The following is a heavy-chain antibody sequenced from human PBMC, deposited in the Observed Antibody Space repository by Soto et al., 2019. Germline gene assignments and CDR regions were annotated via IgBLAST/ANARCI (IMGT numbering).Heavy chain of an antibody. D-gene: IGHD3-22*01. Sequence: PGESLKISCKGSGYSFAGYWITWVRQKPGKGLGWRGRIDPSDSQTYYSPSFRGHVTISATKSITTVFLQWSSLRASDTAMYYCARQIYDSDTGPNFQYYFDSWGQGTPVPVSS. CDR2: IDPSDSQT. CDR3: ARQIYDSDTGPNFQYYFDS. V-gene: IGHV5-10-1*01. CDR1: GYSFAGYW. J-gene: IGHJ4*02.